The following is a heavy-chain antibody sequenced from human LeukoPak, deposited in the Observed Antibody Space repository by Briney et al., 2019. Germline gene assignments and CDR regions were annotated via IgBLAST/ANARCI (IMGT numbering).Heavy chain of an antibody. CDR3: ARAEAAAGTEDY. CDR2: IIPIFGTA. J-gene: IGHJ4*02. D-gene: IGHD6-13*01. Sequence: PVKVSCKASGGTFSSYAISWVRQAPGQGLEWMGGIIPIFGTANYAQKFQGRVTITADESTSTAYMELSSLRSEDTAVYYCARAEAAAGTEDYWGQGTLVTVSS. CDR1: GGTFSSYA. V-gene: IGHV1-69*13.